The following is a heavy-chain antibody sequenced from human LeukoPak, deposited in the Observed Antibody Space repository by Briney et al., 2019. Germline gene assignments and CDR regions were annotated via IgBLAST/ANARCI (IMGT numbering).Heavy chain of an antibody. D-gene: IGHD3-10*02. CDR3: ARVVFGYDAFDI. Sequence: SETLSLTCTVSGGSISIYYWSWIRQPPGKGLEWIGYIYYSGSTNYNPSLKSRVTISVDTSKNQFSLKLSSVTAADTAVYYCARVVFGYDAFDIWGQGTMVTVSS. J-gene: IGHJ3*02. CDR2: IYYSGST. V-gene: IGHV4-59*01. CDR1: GGSISIYY.